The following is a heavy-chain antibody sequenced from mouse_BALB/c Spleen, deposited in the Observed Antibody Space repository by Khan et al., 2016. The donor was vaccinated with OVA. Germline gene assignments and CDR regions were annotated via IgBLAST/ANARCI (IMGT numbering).Heavy chain of an antibody. Sequence: QVQLKESGAELARPGASVTLSCKASGYTFTDYSINWMRQRTGQGLEWIGEIYPGSDNTYYNEKFKGKATLTADKSSSTAYMQLSSLTSEDSAVYFCARECAAWCPYWGQGTLVTVSA. V-gene: IGHV1-77*01. CDR2: IYPGSDNT. CDR1: GYTFTDYS. J-gene: IGHJ3*01. D-gene: IGHD6-1*01. CDR3: ARECAAWCPY.